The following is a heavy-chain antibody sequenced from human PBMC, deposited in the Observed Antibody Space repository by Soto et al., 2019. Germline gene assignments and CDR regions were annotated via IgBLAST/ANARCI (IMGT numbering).Heavy chain of an antibody. Sequence: GGSLRLSCVASGFTFSGDWMHWVRQAAGKGLVWVSRINMDGTNTYYADSVKGRFTISRDNSKNTLYLQMNSLRAEDTAVYYCAKDYITQYYYDSSGYYYNYWGQGTLVTVSS. D-gene: IGHD3-22*01. CDR1: GFTFSGDW. CDR2: INMDGTNT. J-gene: IGHJ4*02. V-gene: IGHV3-74*01. CDR3: AKDYITQYYYDSSGYYYNY.